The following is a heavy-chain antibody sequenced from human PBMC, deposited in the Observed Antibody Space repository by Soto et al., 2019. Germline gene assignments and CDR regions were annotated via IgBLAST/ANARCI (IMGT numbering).Heavy chain of an antibody. V-gene: IGHV4-39*01. J-gene: IGHJ6*02. Sequence: KLRETLSLTCTVSGGSISSSSYYWGWIRQPPGKGLEWIGSIYYSGSTYYNPSLKSRVTISVDTSKNQFSLKLSSVTAADTAVYYCARNGYSYGYGYYYYGMDVWGQGTTVTVSS. CDR1: GGSISSSSYY. CDR3: ARNGYSYGYGYYYYGMDV. D-gene: IGHD5-18*01. CDR2: IYYSGST.